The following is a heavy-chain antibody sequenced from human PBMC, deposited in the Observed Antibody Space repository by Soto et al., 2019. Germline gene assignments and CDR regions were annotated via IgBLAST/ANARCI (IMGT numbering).Heavy chain of an antibody. J-gene: IGHJ3*02. CDR2: ISGSGGST. Sequence: LSLTCAASGFTFSSYAMSWVRQAPGKGLEWVSAISGSGGSTYYADSVKGRFTISRDNSKNTLYLQMNSLRAEDTAVYYCAKVLSGGSSGYYYGGDAFDIWGQGTMVTVSS. CDR3: AKVLSGGSSGYYYGGDAFDI. V-gene: IGHV3-23*01. CDR1: GFTFSSYA. D-gene: IGHD3-22*01.